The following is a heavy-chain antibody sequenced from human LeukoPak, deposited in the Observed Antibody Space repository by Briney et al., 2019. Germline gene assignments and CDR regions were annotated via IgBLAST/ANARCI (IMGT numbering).Heavy chain of an antibody. D-gene: IGHD2-15*01. V-gene: IGHV4-31*03. CDR2: IYYSGST. Sequence: SQTLSLTCTVSGGSISSGGYYWSWIRQHPGKGLEWIGYIYYSGSTYYNPSLKSRVTISVDTSKKQFSLKLSSVTAADTAVYYCARLYCSGGSCYKTDNWFDPWGQGTLVTVSS. J-gene: IGHJ5*02. CDR3: ARLYCSGGSCYKTDNWFDP. CDR1: GGSISSGGYY.